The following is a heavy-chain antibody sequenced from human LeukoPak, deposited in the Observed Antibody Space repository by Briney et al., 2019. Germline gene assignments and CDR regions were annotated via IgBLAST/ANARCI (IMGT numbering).Heavy chain of an antibody. CDR1: EFTVSSNY. V-gene: IGHV3-23*01. CDR3: AKAVTYYYDSSGYPTDY. Sequence: GGSLRLSCAASEFTVSSNYMSWVRQAPGKGLEWVSAISGSGGSKYYEDSVKGRFTISRDNSKNTLYLRMNSLRAEDTAVYYCAKAVTYYYDSSGYPTDYWGQGTLVTVSS. J-gene: IGHJ4*02. D-gene: IGHD3-22*01. CDR2: ISGSGGSK.